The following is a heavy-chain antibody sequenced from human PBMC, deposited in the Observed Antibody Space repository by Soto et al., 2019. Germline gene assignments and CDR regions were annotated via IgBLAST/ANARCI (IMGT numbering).Heavy chain of an antibody. Sequence: EVQLVESGGGLVQPGGSLKLSCAASGFTFSGSAMHWFRQASGKGLEWVGRIRSKANSYATAYAASVKGRFTISRDDSKNTAYLQMNSLKTEDTAVYYCSVVAATPTVYGMDVWGQGTTVTVSS. CDR1: GFTFSGSA. J-gene: IGHJ6*02. D-gene: IGHD2-15*01. CDR2: IRSKANSYAT. V-gene: IGHV3-73*02. CDR3: SVVAATPTVYGMDV.